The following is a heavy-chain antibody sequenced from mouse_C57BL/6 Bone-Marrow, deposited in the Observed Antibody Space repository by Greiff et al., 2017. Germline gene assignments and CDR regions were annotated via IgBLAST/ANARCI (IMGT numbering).Heavy chain of an antibody. CDR2: ISDGGSYT. D-gene: IGHD2-12*01. J-gene: IGHJ3*01. V-gene: IGHV5-4*01. Sequence: EVQGVESGGGLVKPGGSLKLSCAASGFTFSSYAMSWVRQTPEKRLEWVATISDGGSYTYYPDNVKGRFTISRDNAKNNLYLQMSHLKSEDTAMYDCAREHDEGFAYWGQGTLVTVSA. CDR3: AREHDEGFAY. CDR1: GFTFSSYA.